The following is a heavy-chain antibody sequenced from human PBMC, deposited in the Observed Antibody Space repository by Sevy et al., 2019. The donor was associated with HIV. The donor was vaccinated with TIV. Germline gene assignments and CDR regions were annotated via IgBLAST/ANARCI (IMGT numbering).Heavy chain of an antibody. Sequence: GGSQRLSCAASGFTFSSYSMNWVRQAPGKGLEWVSSISSSSSYMYYADSVKGRFTISRDNAKNSLYLQMNSLRVEDTAVYYCARDLISGSYGGWFDPWGQGTLVTVSS. D-gene: IGHD1-26*01. CDR2: ISSSSSYM. CDR1: GFTFSSYS. J-gene: IGHJ5*02. CDR3: ARDLISGSYGGWFDP. V-gene: IGHV3-21*01.